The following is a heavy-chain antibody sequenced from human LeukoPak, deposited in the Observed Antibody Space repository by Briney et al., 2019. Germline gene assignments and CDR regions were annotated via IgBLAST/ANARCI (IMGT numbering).Heavy chain of an antibody. D-gene: IGHD5-12*01. CDR3: ATETGWLFDY. J-gene: IGHJ4*02. CDR2: VSPNGNTI. Sequence: MSWIRQAPGKGMEWVAYVSPNGNTIHYADSVKGRFTISRDNAKNSLFLQVNSLRAEDTAMYYCATETGWLFDYWGQGTLVTVSS. V-gene: IGHV3-11*04.